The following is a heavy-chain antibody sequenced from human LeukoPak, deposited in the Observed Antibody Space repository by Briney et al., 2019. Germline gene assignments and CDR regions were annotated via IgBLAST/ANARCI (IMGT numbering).Heavy chain of an antibody. D-gene: IGHD1-26*01. CDR2: ISGSGGST. V-gene: IGHV3-23*01. CDR3: VRPDQWDPHRLGY. Sequence: GGSLRLSCAASGFTFSSYAMSWVRQAPGKGLEWVSAISGSGGSTYYADSVKGRFTISRDNSKNRLYLEMSSLRAEDTAVYYCVRPDQWDPHRLGYWGQGVLVIVSS. CDR1: GFTFSSYA. J-gene: IGHJ4*02.